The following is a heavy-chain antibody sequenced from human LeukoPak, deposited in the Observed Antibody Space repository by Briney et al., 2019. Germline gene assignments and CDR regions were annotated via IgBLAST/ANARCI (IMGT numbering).Heavy chain of an antibody. CDR1: GYSFTAFY. V-gene: IGHV1-2*02. CDR2: IHPRRGDT. J-gene: IGHJ4*02. D-gene: IGHD3-10*01. CDR3: ARDGDYGTGSYYRGCIDS. Sequence: GASVKVSGKASGYSFTAFYIHWGRQAPGQGLEWMVWIHPRRGDTNYAQKFQGRVTMTRDTSINTADLDLSSLRSDDTAVYYCARDGDYGTGSYYRGCIDSWGQGTPVTVSP.